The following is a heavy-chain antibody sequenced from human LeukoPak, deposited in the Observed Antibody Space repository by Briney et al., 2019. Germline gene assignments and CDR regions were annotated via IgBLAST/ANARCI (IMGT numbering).Heavy chain of an antibody. D-gene: IGHD6-6*01. CDR3: ARDPYSSSSGDWFDP. V-gene: IGHV3-21*01. Sequence: PGGSLRLSCAASGFTFSSYSMNWVRQAPGKGLEWVSSISSSSYIYYADSVKGRFTISRDNAKNSLYLQMNSLRAEDTAVYYCARDPYSSSSGDWFDPWGQGTLVTVSS. J-gene: IGHJ5*02. CDR1: GFTFSSYS. CDR2: ISSSSYI.